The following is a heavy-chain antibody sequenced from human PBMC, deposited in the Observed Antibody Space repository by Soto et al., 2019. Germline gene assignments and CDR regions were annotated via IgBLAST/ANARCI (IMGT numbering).Heavy chain of an antibody. V-gene: IGHV3-23*01. Sequence: DVQLLESGGGLVQPGGSLRLSCAASGFTFSSYTMSWVRQAPGKGLEWVSAISGSGGSTYYADSVKGRFTISRDNSKNTVYLQMSSLRAEDTAVYYCAKSRYSGFDPRPLNYYYYGMDVWGQGTTVTVSS. D-gene: IGHD5-12*01. J-gene: IGHJ6*02. CDR2: ISGSGGST. CDR3: AKSRYSGFDPRPLNYYYYGMDV. CDR1: GFTFSSYT.